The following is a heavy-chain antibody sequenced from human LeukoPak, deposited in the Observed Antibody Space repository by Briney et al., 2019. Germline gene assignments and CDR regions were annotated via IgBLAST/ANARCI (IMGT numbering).Heavy chain of an antibody. J-gene: IGHJ4*02. D-gene: IGHD3-9*01. CDR2: ISWNSGSI. Sequence: GGSLRLSCAASGFTFDDYAMHWVRQAPGKGLEWVSGISWNSGSIGYADSVKGRFTISRDNAKNSLYLQMNSLRAEDTALYYCAKSPNFDWLSKGVYLDYWGQGTLVTVSS. CDR1: GFTFDDYA. CDR3: AKSPNFDWLSKGVYLDY. V-gene: IGHV3-9*01.